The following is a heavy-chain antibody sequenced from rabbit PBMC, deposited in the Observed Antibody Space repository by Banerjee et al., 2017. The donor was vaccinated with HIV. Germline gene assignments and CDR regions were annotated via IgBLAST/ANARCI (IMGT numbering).Heavy chain of an antibody. J-gene: IGHJ4*01. D-gene: IGHD7-1*01. Sequence: QEQLEESGGDLVKPEGSLTLTCTASGFSFSSSYWICWVRQAPGKGLEWIACIYAGSSGTTYYASWAKGRCTISKTSSTTVTLQMTSLTAADTATYFCARCDTNGYAGYAYNLWGPGTLVTVS. CDR3: ARCDTNGYAGYAYNL. CDR2: IYAGSSGTT. V-gene: IGHV1S45*01. CDR1: GFSFSSSYW.